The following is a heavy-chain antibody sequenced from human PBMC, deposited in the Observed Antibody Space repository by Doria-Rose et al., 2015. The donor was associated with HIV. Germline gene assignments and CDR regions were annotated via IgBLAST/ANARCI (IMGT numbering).Heavy chain of an antibody. CDR1: GVSLSSPGMG. CDR3: ARIKSSRWYRKYYFDF. V-gene: IGHV2-26*01. J-gene: IGHJ4*02. CDR2: IFSDDER. Sequence: QESGPVLVKPTETLTLTCTVSGVSLSSPGMGVSWIRQPPGKALEWLANIFSDDERSYKTSLKSRLTISRGTSKSQVVLTMTDMDPMDTATYYCARIKSSRWYRKYYFDFWGRGTLVIVSA. D-gene: IGHD6-13*01.